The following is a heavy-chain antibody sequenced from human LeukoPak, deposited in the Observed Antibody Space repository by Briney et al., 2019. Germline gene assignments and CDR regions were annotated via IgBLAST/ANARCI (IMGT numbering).Heavy chain of an antibody. Sequence: EAGGSLRLSCAASGFTFSSYAMSWVRQAPGKGLEWVSAISGSGGSTYYADSVKGRFTISRDNSKNTLYLQMNSLRAEDTAVYYCAKHGYGSGSNDYWGQGTLVTVSS. D-gene: IGHD3-10*01. CDR3: AKHGYGSGSNDY. V-gene: IGHV3-23*01. J-gene: IGHJ4*02. CDR2: ISGSGGST. CDR1: GFTFSSYA.